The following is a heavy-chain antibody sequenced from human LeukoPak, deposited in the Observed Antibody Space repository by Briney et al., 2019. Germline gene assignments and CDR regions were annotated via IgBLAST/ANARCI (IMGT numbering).Heavy chain of an antibody. CDR1: GGSINISDYY. V-gene: IGHV4-39*01. CDR3: ARRGTIDSGRPWN. CDR2: LHYSGNT. Sequence: PSETLSLTCTVSGGSINISDYYWGWIRQPPGKGLEWIGCLHYSGNTYYNPSLRSRVTISVDTSENQFSLKVRSVTAVDTAVYYCARRGTIDSGRPWNWGQGTLVTVSS. J-gene: IGHJ4*02. D-gene: IGHD1-26*01.